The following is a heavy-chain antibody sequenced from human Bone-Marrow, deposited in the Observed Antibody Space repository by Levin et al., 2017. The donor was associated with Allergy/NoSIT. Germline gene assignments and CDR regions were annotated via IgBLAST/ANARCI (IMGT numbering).Heavy chain of an antibody. CDR1: GFTFSDYW. Sequence: QAGGSLRLSCAASGFTFSDYWMHWVRQVPGKGPEWISRINGDGSVRRYADAVKGRFTISRDNTKNTVYLEMNSLRVEDTAMYYCTRTGYCLNGECFSDWYSYNGMDVWGQGTTVTVSS. D-gene: IGHD2-8*01. CDR2: INGDGSVR. J-gene: IGHJ6*02. CDR3: TRTGYCLNGECFSDWYSYNGMDV. V-gene: IGHV3-74*01.